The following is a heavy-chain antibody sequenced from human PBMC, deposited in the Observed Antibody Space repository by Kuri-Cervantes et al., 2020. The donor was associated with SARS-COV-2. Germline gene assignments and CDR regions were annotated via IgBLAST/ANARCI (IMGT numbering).Heavy chain of an antibody. V-gene: IGHV4-39*07. D-gene: IGHD6-19*01. Sequence: GSLRLSCTVCGGSIAANNDYWGWIRQPPGKGLEWIVIISYTGNMYCNPSLKSRVTISVDTSKNQFSLKLSSVTAADTAVYYCARGSGYSSGWPLNWFDPWGQGTLVTVSS. CDR2: ISYTGNM. CDR3: ARGSGYSSGWPLNWFDP. CDR1: GGSIAANNDY. J-gene: IGHJ5*02.